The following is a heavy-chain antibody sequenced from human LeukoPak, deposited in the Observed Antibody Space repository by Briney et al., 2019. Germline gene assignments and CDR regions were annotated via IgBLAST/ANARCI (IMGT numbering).Heavy chain of an antibody. J-gene: IGHJ5*02. CDR2: IRSKANSYAA. CDR1: GFTFSGSA. CDR3: TREYSSIDWFDP. Sequence: GGSLKLSCAASGFTFSGSAMHWVRQASGKGLEWVGRIRSKANSYAAAYAASVKGRFTISRDDSKNTAYLQMNSLKTEDTAVYYCTREYSSIDWFDPWGQGTLVTVSS. V-gene: IGHV3-73*01. D-gene: IGHD6-6*01.